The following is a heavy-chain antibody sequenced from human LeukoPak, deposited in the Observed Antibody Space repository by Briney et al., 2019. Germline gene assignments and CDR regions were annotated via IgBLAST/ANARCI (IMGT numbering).Heavy chain of an antibody. V-gene: IGHV4-4*02. CDR1: GVSISSTNW. CDR2: IFHSGST. CDR3: ARPMVRGVSDY. J-gene: IGHJ4*02. D-gene: IGHD3-10*01. Sequence: PSETLSLTCVVSGVSISSTNWWSWVRQPQGKGLEWIGEIFHSGSTNYNPSLKSRVTISVDTSKNQFSLKLSSVTAADTAVYYCARPMVRGVSDYWGQGTLVTVSS.